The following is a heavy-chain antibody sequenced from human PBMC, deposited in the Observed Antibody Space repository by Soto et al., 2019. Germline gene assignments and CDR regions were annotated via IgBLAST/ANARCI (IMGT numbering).Heavy chain of an antibody. CDR3: PRGLTYDIWSRYCGILFDR. D-gene: IGHD3-3*01. V-gene: IGHV1-69*01. J-gene: IGHJ5*02. CDR1: GGTFSSYA. CDR2: IIPIFGTA. Sequence: QVQLVQSGAEVKKPGSSVKVSCKASGGTFSSYAISWVRQAPGQGLEWMGGIIPIFGTANYAQKFQGRVTIPADDSACTAVMEQSSLQSEDTAEYCCPRGLTYDIWSRYCGILFDRWGQGTLVSVSS.